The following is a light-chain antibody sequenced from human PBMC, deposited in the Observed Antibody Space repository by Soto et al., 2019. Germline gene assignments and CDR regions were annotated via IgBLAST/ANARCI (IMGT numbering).Light chain of an antibody. V-gene: IGKV3-15*01. CDR1: QSVSSN. Sequence: EIVMTQSPANLSVSPGERATLSCRASQSVSSNLAWYQQIPGQAPRLLIYGASTRATGIPARFSGSGSGTDFTLTISSLQSEDFAVYYCQQYNNWPPYTFGQGTKLEIK. J-gene: IGKJ2*01. CDR3: QQYNNWPPYT. CDR2: GAS.